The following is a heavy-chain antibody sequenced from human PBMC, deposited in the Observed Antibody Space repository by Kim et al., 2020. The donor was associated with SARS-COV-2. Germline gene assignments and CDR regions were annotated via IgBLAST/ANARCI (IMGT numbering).Heavy chain of an antibody. CDR1: GGSFSGYY. D-gene: IGHD6-13*01. CDR2: INHSGST. V-gene: IGHV4-34*01. J-gene: IGHJ4*02. CDR3: ARGLGGIAAAGYYFDY. Sequence: SETLSLTCAVYGGSFSGYYWSWICQPPGKGLEWVGEINHSGSTNYNPSPKSRVTTSVDTAKNQFYLKLSSVTAADTAVYYCARGLGGIAAAGYYFDYWGQGTLVTVSS.